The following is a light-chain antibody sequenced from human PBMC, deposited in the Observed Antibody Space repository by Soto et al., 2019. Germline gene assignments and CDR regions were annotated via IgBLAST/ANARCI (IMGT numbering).Light chain of an antibody. CDR1: QSIDAW. Sequence: DVQMTQSPSTLSASIGDTVTITCRASQSIDAWLAWYQQKPGRPPKLLIYSASILANGVPSRFSGRGSGTEFTLTISGLQPDDLGTYFCQQYNAYPKTFGEGTKLDI. CDR2: SAS. J-gene: IGKJ2*01. CDR3: QQYNAYPKT. V-gene: IGKV1-5*03.